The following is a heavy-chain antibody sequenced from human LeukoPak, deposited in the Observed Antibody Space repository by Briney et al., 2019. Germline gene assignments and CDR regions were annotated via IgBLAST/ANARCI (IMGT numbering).Heavy chain of an antibody. Sequence: ASVTVSCKASGYTFTSYYMRWVRQAPGQGLEWMGLTNPTGGSTGYAQKFQGRVTMTRDMSTSTDYMELSSLRSEDTAIYYCARDNSVGDNAWWFDPWGQGTLVTVSS. CDR1: GYTFTSYY. V-gene: IGHV1-46*01. J-gene: IGHJ5*02. CDR2: TNPTGGST. D-gene: IGHD1-26*01. CDR3: ARDNSVGDNAWWFDP.